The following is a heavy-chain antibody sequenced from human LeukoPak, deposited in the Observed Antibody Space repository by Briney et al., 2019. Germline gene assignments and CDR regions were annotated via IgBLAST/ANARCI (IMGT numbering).Heavy chain of an antibody. D-gene: IGHD3-22*01. J-gene: IGHJ4*02. V-gene: IGHV3-23*01. CDR1: GFTFSTYA. CDR3: AKAMSTDHYDSKGFYRVDFDS. Sequence: GGSLRLSCAASGFTFSTYAMSWVRQAPGKGLEWVSALSNSGGSGGTTYFADSVKGRFSISRDNSKSTLYLQLSSLTAEDTAVYYCAKAMSTDHYDSKGFYRVDFDSWGQGTLVTVPS. CDR2: LSNSGGSGGTT.